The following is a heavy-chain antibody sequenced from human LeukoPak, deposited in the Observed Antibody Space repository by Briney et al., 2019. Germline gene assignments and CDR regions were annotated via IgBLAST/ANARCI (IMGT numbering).Heavy chain of an antibody. Sequence: PGGSLRLSCAASGFTFSSYWMHWVRQAPGKGLVWVSRINSDGSSTTYADSVKGRFTISRDNAKNTLYLQMNSLRAEDTAVYNCARSAVAGRVSYFDYWGQGTLVTVSS. J-gene: IGHJ4*02. D-gene: IGHD6-19*01. CDR2: INSDGSST. CDR1: GFTFSSYW. V-gene: IGHV3-74*01. CDR3: ARSAVAGRVSYFDY.